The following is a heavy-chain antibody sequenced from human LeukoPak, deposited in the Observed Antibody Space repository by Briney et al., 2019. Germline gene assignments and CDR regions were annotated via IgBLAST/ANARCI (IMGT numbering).Heavy chain of an antibody. V-gene: IGHV3-66*02. CDR3: ARDRAGTQAWVEFDP. D-gene: IGHD3-10*01. CDR1: GFSVTNNY. J-gene: IGHJ5*02. Sequence: RGSLRLSCAASGFSVTNNYMSWVRQAPGRGLEWVSLIYADGTTHYADSVKGRFTISKDTSQNTVYLQMNSLRAEDTAMYYCARDRAGTQAWVEFDPWGQGTLVTVSS. CDR2: IYADGTT.